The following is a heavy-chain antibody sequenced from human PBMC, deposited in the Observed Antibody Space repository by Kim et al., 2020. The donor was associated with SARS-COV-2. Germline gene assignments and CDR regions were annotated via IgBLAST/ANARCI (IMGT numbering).Heavy chain of an antibody. D-gene: IGHD2-8*01. V-gene: IGHV4-59*01. J-gene: IGHJ5*02. Sequence: KSRVTISVDTTKNQFSLKLSSVTAADTAVYYCARLLNCTNGVFPRGWFDPWGQGTLVTFSS. CDR3: ARLLNCTNGVFPRGWFDP.